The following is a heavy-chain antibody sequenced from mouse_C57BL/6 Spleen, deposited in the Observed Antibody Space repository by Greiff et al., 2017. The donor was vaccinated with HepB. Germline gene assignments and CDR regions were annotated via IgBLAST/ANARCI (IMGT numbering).Heavy chain of an antibody. J-gene: IGHJ3*01. V-gene: IGHV1-26*01. CDR2: INPNNGGT. Sequence: EVQLQQSGPELVKPGASVKISCKASGYTFTDYYMNWVKQSHGKSLEWIGDINPNNGGTSYNQKFKGKATLTVDKSSSTAYMELRSLTSEDSAVYYWARSDYYYGSSPFAYWGQGTLVTVSA. D-gene: IGHD1-1*01. CDR3: ARSDYYYGSSPFAY. CDR1: GYTFTDYY.